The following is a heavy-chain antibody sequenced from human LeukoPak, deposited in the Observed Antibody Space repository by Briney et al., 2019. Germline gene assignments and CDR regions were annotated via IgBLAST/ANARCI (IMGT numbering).Heavy chain of an antibody. CDR3: AKRGVVIRVILVGFHKEAYYFDS. V-gene: IGHV3-23*01. Sequence: GGSLRLSCAVSGITVSNYGMSWVRQAPGKGLEWVAGISDSGGRTSYADSVKGRFTISRDNPKNTLYLQMNSLRAEDTAVYFCAKRGVVIRVILVGFHKEAYYFDSWGQGALVTVSS. J-gene: IGHJ4*02. D-gene: IGHD3-10*01. CDR1: GITVSNYG. CDR2: ISDSGGRT.